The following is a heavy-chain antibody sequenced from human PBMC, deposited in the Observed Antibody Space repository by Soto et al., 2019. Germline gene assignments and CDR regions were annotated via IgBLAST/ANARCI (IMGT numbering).Heavy chain of an antibody. J-gene: IGHJ5*01. Sequence: EVQLLESGGGLVQPGGSLRLSCAASGFTFSNYAMTWVRQAPGKGLECVSTINTSGGNTHYADSVKGRFSVSRDNSKNTVSLQMNSLRAEDTAVYYCKNYWQHDSWGEGTLVTVSS. CDR3: KNYWQHDS. CDR2: INTSGGNT. D-gene: IGHD6-13*01. V-gene: IGHV3-23*01. CDR1: GFTFSNYA.